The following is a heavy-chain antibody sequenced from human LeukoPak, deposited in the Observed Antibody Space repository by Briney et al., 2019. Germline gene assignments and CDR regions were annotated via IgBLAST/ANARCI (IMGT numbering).Heavy chain of an antibody. Sequence: SETLSLTCTVSGGSISSSSYYWGWIRQPPGKGLEWIGSIYYSGSTYYNPSLKSRVTISVDTSKNQFSLKLSSVTAADTAVYYCARHVVVTAPPDYWGQGTLVTVSS. D-gene: IGHD2-21*02. CDR3: ARHVVVTAPPDY. J-gene: IGHJ4*02. CDR2: IYYSGST. CDR1: GGSISSSSYY. V-gene: IGHV4-39*01.